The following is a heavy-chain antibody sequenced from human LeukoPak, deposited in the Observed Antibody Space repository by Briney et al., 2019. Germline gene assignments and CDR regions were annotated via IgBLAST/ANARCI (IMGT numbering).Heavy chain of an antibody. CDR2: ISGSGGST. Sequence: PGGSLRLSCAASGFTFSSYAMSWVRQAPGKGLEWVSAISGSGGSTYYADSVKGRFTISRDNSKNTLYLQMNSLRAEDTAVYYCAKDQVYNRNSPTFDPWGQGTLVTVSS. CDR1: GFTFSSYA. J-gene: IGHJ5*02. CDR3: AKDQVYNRNSPTFDP. D-gene: IGHD1-14*01. V-gene: IGHV3-23*01.